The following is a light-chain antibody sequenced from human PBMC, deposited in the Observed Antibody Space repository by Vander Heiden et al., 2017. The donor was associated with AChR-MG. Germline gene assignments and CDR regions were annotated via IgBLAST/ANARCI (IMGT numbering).Light chain of an antibody. V-gene: IGKV3-15*01. CDR2: GAS. CDR1: QSVGTN. J-gene: IGKJ1*01. Sequence: EVVMTQSPATLSVSPGERATLSCRASQSVGTNLAWYQQKPGQAPRLLIYGASTRATGVPDRFSGSGSGTEFTLAISSLQSGDLGVYYLQQDHNWKTFGQGTKVEIK. CDR3: QQDHNWKT.